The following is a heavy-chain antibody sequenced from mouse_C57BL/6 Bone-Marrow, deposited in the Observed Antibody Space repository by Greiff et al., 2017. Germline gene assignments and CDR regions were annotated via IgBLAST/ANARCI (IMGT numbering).Heavy chain of an antibody. J-gene: IGHJ4*01. CDR1: GYPFTDYN. CDR2: IHPNNGVT. Sequence: VQLPQSGPELVKPGASVTIPCKASGYPFTDYNMDWVKQSHGTRLEWIGDIHPNNGVTLYNRNFKGKATLTVDKSASTAYMERRSLTSEDTAVYYCARGGSILAMDDWGQGTSVTVSS. V-gene: IGHV1-18*01. D-gene: IGHD1-1*01. CDR3: ARGGSILAMDD.